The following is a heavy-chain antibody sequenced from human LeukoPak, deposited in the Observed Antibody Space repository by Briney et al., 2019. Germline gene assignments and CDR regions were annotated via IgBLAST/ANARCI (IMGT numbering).Heavy chain of an antibody. CDR1: GGSISSGGYY. J-gene: IGHJ4*02. Sequence: SETLSLTCTVSGGSISSGGYYWSWIRQHPGKGLEWIGYIYYSGSTNYNPSLKSRVTISVDTSKKQFSLKLSSVTAADTAVYYCARQYSSGYYYFDYWGQGTLVTVSS. CDR2: IYYSGST. D-gene: IGHD3-22*01. CDR3: ARQYSSGYYYFDY. V-gene: IGHV4-61*08.